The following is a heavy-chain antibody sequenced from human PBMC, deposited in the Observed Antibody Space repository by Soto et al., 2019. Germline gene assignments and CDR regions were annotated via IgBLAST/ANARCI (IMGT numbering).Heavy chain of an antibody. J-gene: IGHJ4*02. CDR3: ARARFCTSTSCYHYFDF. D-gene: IGHD2-2*01. Sequence: SETLSLTCAVYGGSFSGYYWSWIRQPPGRGLEWIGYIYNNGRTDYNPSLKSRVTISVDTSKNHFSLKLSSVTPADTAVYYCARARFCTSTSCYHYFDFWGQGTLVTVSS. CDR2: IYNNGRT. V-gene: IGHV4-59*01. CDR1: GGSFSGYY.